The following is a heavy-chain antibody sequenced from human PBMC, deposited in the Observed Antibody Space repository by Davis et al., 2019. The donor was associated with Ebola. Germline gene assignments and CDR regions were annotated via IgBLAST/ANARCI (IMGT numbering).Heavy chain of an antibody. Sequence: GESLKISCAASGFTFSGSAMHWVRQASGKGLEWVGRIRSKANSYATAYAASLKGRFTISRDDSKNTAYLQMNSLKTEDTAVYYCNGGTGTFDPWGQGTLVTVSS. CDR3: NGGTGTFDP. CDR1: GFTFSGSA. V-gene: IGHV3-73*01. D-gene: IGHD3-10*01. CDR2: IRSKANSYAT. J-gene: IGHJ5*02.